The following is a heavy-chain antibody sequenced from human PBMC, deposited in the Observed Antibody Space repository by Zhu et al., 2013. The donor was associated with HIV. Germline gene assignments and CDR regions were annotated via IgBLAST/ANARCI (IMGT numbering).Heavy chain of an antibody. V-gene: IGHV4-30-4*01. CDR2: IYYSGST. Sequence: QVQLQESGPGLVKPSQTLSLTCTVSGGSISSGDYYWSWIRQPPGKGLEWIGYIYYSGSTYYNPSLKSRVTISVDTSKNQFSLKLSSVTAADTAVYYCARGGGIKSLRYFDWLLSEAAFDIWAKGQWSPSLQ. D-gene: IGHD3-9*01. CDR3: ARGGGIKSLRYFDWLLSEAAFDI. J-gene: IGHJ3*02. CDR1: GGSISSGDYY.